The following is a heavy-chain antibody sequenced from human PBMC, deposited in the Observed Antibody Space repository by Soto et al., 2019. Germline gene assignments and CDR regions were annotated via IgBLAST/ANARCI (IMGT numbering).Heavy chain of an antibody. Sequence: QVQLVQSGAEVKKPGSSVKVSCKASGGTFSSYAISWVRQAPGQGLEWMGGIIPIFGTANYAQKFQGRVTITADESTSTAYMELSSMRSEDTAVYYCAREYCSGGSCSTLYGMDVWGQGTTVPVSS. CDR2: IIPIFGTA. CDR3: AREYCSGGSCSTLYGMDV. D-gene: IGHD2-15*01. J-gene: IGHJ6*02. V-gene: IGHV1-69*01. CDR1: GGTFSSYA.